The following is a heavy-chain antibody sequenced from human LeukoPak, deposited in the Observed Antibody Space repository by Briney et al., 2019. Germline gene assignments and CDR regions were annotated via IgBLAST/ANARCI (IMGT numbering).Heavy chain of an antibody. J-gene: IGHJ4*02. V-gene: IGHV1-2*02. CDR3: ARDRSVNWGYY. CDR1: GYTFTGYY. Sequence: ASVKVSCKASGYTFTGYYMHWVRQAPGQGLEWMGWINPKSGGTKYPQNFQGRVTMTRDTSISTAYMELSGLRSDDTAAYYCARDRSVNWGYYWGQGTLVTVSS. CDR2: INPKSGGT. D-gene: IGHD7-27*01.